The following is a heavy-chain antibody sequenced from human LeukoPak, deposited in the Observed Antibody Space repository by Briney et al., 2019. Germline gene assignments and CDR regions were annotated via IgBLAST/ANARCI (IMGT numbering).Heavy chain of an antibody. V-gene: IGHV3-9*01. CDR1: GFTFDDYA. CDR2: ISWNSGSI. CDR3: ATDMGDCTDGSCAYGMDV. D-gene: IGHD2-15*01. Sequence: GRSLRLSCAASGFTFDDYAMHWVRQAPGKGLESVSGISWNSGSIGYADSVKRRFTISRDNAKNSLYLQMNSLRAEDTALYYCATDMGDCTDGSCAYGMDVWGQGTTVTVSS. J-gene: IGHJ6*02.